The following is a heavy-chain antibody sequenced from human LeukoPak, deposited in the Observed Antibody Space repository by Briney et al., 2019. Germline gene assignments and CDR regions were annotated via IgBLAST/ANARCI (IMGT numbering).Heavy chain of an antibody. D-gene: IGHD3-10*01. CDR1: GGSISSYY. CDR3: ARGVYGSGPGDWFDP. V-gene: IGHV4-59*08. CDR2: IYYSGST. J-gene: IGHJ5*02. Sequence: SETLSLTCTVSGGSISSYYWSWIRQPPGKGLEWLGYIYYSGSTNYNPSLKSRVTISVDTSKNQFSLKLSSVTAADTAVYYCARGVYGSGPGDWFDPWGQGALVTVSS.